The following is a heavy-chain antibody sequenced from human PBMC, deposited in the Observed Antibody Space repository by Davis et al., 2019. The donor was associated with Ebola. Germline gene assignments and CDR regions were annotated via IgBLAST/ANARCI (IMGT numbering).Heavy chain of an antibody. CDR3: TREFEYVDY. Sequence: PSETLSLTCTVSGDSISRGSYYWNWIRQPAGKGLEWIGHIYSSGTTNYSPSLKSRATISVDTSKNTFSLKLRSMTAVDTAIYFCTREFEYVDYWGQGTLVTVSS. V-gene: IGHV4-61*09. CDR2: IYSSGTT. D-gene: IGHD2/OR15-2a*01. CDR1: GDSISRGSYY. J-gene: IGHJ4*02.